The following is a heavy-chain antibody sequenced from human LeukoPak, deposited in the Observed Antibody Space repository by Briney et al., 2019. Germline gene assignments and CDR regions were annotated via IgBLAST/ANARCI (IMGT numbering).Heavy chain of an antibody. Sequence: GGSLRLSCAAPGFTFSSYAMSWVRQAPGKGLEWVSAISGSGGNTYYADSVKGRFTISRDNSKNTLYLQMNSLRAEDTAVYYCAREGAAAAGPPFDYWGQGTLVTVSS. V-gene: IGHV3-23*01. D-gene: IGHD6-13*01. CDR2: ISGSGGNT. CDR3: AREGAAAAGPPFDY. J-gene: IGHJ4*02. CDR1: GFTFSSYA.